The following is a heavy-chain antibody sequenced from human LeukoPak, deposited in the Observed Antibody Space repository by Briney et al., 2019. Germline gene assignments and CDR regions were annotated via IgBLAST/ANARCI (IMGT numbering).Heavy chain of an antibody. D-gene: IGHD6-19*01. CDR1: GGSISSGGYY. J-gene: IGHJ4*02. CDR2: IYYGGST. V-gene: IGHV4-31*03. Sequence: PSETLSLTCTVSGGSISSGGYYWSWIRQHQGKGLEWIGFIYYGGSTYYNPSLKSRVTISVDTSKNQFSLKLGSVTAADTAVYYCARDYRGWYYFDYWGQGTLVTVSS. CDR3: ARDYRGWYYFDY.